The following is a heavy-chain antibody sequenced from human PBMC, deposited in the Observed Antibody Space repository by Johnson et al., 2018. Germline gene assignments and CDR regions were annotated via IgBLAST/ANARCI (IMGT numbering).Heavy chain of an antibody. CDR2: IWYDGSNK. J-gene: IGHJ4*02. Sequence: QVQLVEAGGGVVQPGRSLRLSCAASGFTFSSYGMHWVRQAPGKGLEWVAVIWYDGSNKYYADSVKGRFTISRDNSKNTLYLQMTSMRAEDTAVYYCAREPSGRYDYVWGSYWGQGTLVTVSS. V-gene: IGHV3-33*01. CDR1: GFTFSSYG. CDR3: AREPSGRYDYVWGSY. D-gene: IGHD3-16*01.